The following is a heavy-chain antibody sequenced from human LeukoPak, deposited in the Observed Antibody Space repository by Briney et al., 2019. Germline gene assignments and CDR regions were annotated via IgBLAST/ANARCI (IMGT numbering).Heavy chain of an antibody. CDR2: MNPNSGNT. V-gene: IGHV1-8*03. CDR1: GYTFTSYD. D-gene: IGHD2-2*01. J-gene: IGHJ6*03. Sequence: ASVKVSCKASGYTFTSYDINWVRQATGQGLEWMGWMNPNSGNTGYAQKFQGRVTITRNTSISTAYMELSSLRSEDTAVYYCAREGYCSSTSCPYYYYMDVWGKGTMVTVSS. CDR3: AREGYCSSTSCPYYYYMDV.